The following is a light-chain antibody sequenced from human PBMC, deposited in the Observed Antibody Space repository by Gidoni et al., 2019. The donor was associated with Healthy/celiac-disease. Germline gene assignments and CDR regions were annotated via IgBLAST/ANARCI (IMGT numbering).Light chain of an antibody. J-gene: IGLJ2*01. CDR3: NSRDSSGNHVV. CDR2: GKN. V-gene: IGLV3-19*01. Sequence: SSALTQDPAVSVALGKTVRITCPGDSLRSYYASWYQQKPGQAPVLVIYGKNNRPSGIPDRFSGSSSGNTASLTITGAQAEDEADYYCNSRDSSGNHVVFGGGTKLTVL. CDR1: SLRSYY.